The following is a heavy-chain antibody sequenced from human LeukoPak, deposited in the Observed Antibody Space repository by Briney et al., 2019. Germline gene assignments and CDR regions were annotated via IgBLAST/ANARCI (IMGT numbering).Heavy chain of an antibody. CDR1: GGSVSSGTYY. D-gene: IGHD6-6*01. CDR3: AREGAARNFDY. V-gene: IGHV4-61*02. CDR2: IYTSGST. J-gene: IGHJ4*02. Sequence: SETLSLTCTVSGGSVSSGTYYWAWIRQPAGKGLEWIGRIYTSGSTNFNPSLKSRVSISLDTSQNQFSLKVSTVTAADTAVYYCAREGAARNFDYWGQGILVTVSS.